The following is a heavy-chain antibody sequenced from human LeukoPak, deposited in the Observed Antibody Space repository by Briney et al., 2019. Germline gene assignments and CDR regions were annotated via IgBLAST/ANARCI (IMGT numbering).Heavy chain of an antibody. CDR1: GVSINTDY. CDR3: ARDAGANAY. V-gene: IGHV4-59*01. CDR2: IHYSGST. D-gene: IGHD4/OR15-4a*01. Sequence: SETLSLTCTVSGVSINTDYWTWIRQFPGKGLERIGYIHYSGSTTYNPSLESRVTISVDTSKNQFSLKLTSVTSADTAVYFCARDAGANAYWGQGALVSVSS. J-gene: IGHJ4*02.